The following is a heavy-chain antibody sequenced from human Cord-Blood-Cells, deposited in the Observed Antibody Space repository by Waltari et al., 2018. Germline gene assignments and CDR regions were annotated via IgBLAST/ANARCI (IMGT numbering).Heavy chain of an antibody. J-gene: IGHJ5*02. D-gene: IGHD5-12*01. V-gene: IGHV1-69*01. CDR2: IIPIFGTA. CDR1: GGTFSSYA. Sequence: KKPGSSVKVSCKASGGTFSSYAISWVRQAPGQGLEWMGGIIPIFGTANYAQKFQGRVTITADETTSTAYMELSSLRSEDTAVYYCARDEGYIVATTNWFDPWGQGTLVTVSS. CDR3: ARDEGYIVATTNWFDP.